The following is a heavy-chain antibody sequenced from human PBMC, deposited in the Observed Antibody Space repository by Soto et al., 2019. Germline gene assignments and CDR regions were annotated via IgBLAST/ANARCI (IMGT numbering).Heavy chain of an antibody. CDR1: GFRLSSHA. D-gene: IGHD5-18*01. Sequence: RGSLRLSCAASGFRLSSHAMSWVRQAPGKGLEWVSAISGSGGSTYYADSVKGRFTISRDNSKNTLYLQMNSLRAEDTAVYYCAKDKTWIQLWLPFDYWGQGTLVTVSS. CDR2: ISGSGGST. V-gene: IGHV3-23*01. J-gene: IGHJ4*02. CDR3: AKDKTWIQLWLPFDY.